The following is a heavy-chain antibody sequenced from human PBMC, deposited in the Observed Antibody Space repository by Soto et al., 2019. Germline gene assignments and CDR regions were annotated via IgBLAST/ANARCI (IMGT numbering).Heavy chain of an antibody. D-gene: IGHD3-9*01. J-gene: IGHJ4*02. CDR2: MNPNSGNT. CDR1: GYTFTSYG. CDR3: AKDYYDNLTGYYGPDY. Sequence: GASVKVSCKASGYTFTSYGINWVRQATGQGLEWMGWMNPNSGNTGYAQKFQGRVTMTRNTSISTAYMELSSLRSEDTAVYYCAKDYYDNLTGYYGPDYWGQGTLVTVSS. V-gene: IGHV1-8*01.